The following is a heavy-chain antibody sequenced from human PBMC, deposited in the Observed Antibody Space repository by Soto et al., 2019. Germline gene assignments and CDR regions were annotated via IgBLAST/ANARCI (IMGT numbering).Heavy chain of an antibody. CDR3: ARQDGHRHNNWFDP. J-gene: IGHJ5*02. CDR1: GGSISSSRYY. V-gene: IGHV4-39*01. Sequence: SETLSLTCTVSGGSISSSRYYWCWIRQPPGKGLEWIGSIYYSGSTYYNPSLKSRVTISVDTAKNQFSLKLSSVTAADTAVYYCARQDGHRHNNWFDPWGQGTLVTVSS. CDR2: IYYSGST. D-gene: IGHD2-21*01.